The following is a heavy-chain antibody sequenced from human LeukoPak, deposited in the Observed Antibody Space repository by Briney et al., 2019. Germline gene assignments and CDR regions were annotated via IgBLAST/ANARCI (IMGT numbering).Heavy chain of an antibody. J-gene: IGHJ4*02. CDR3: ARSGSGSYGPFDY. CDR1: GGTFSSYA. CDR2: IIPIFGTA. Sequence: ASVKVSCKASGGTFSSYAISWVRQAPGQGLEWMGGIIPIFGTANYAQKFQGRVTITTDESTSTAYMELSSLRSEDTAVYYCARSGSGSYGPFDYWGQGTLVTVSS. D-gene: IGHD3-10*01. V-gene: IGHV1-69*05.